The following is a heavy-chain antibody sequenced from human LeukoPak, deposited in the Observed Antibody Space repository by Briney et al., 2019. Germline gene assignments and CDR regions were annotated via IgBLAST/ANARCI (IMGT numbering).Heavy chain of an antibody. V-gene: IGHV1-2*02. Sequence: ASVKVSCKASGYTFTGYYMHWVRQAPGQGLEWMGWINPNSGGTNYAQKFQGRVTMTRDTSSSTAYMELSRLRSDDTAVYYYARNSETHHYFDYWGQGTLVTVSS. CDR3: ARNSETHHYFDY. D-gene: IGHD1-26*01. CDR2: INPNSGGT. CDR1: GYTFTGYY. J-gene: IGHJ4*02.